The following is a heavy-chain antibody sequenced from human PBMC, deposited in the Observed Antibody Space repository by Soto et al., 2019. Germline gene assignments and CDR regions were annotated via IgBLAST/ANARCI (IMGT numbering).Heavy chain of an antibody. CDR1: GDSITNGDYY. V-gene: IGHV4-30-4*01. D-gene: IGHD5-18*01. CDR3: VRGIQEGFDP. Sequence: QVSLQESGPGLVKPSQTLSLTCVVSGDSITNGDYYWSWIRQPPGKDLEWIAYIYYNGITHYNPSLKSRVTISLDPSKNHFSLKMTSVTGADTAVYSCVRGIQEGFDPWGQGTLVTVSS. CDR2: IYYNGIT. J-gene: IGHJ5*02.